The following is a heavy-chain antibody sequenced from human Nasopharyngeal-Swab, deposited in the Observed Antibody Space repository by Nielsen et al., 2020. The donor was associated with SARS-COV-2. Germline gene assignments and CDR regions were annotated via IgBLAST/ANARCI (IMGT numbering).Heavy chain of an antibody. CDR3: ARGSVVPAAPAVDYFDY. D-gene: IGHD2-2*01. CDR2: INHSGST. J-gene: IGHJ4*02. V-gene: IGHV4-34*01. Sequence: RQAPGKGLEWIGEINHSGSTNYNPSLKSRATISVDTSKNQFSLKLSSVTAADTAVYYCARGSVVPAAPAVDYFDYRGQGTLVTVSS.